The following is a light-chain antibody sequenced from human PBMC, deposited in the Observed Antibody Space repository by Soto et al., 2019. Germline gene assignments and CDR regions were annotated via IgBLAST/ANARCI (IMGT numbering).Light chain of an antibody. V-gene: IGKV1-12*01. Sequence: DIQMTQSPPSVSASVGDRVTITCRASQGISSWLAWCQQRPGQAPRLLIYGASTRAAGIPDRFSGSGSGTDFTLTITRLEPEDSAVYFCQQYTGPPTTFGQGTRLEIK. J-gene: IGKJ5*01. CDR3: QQYTGPPTT. CDR1: QGISSW. CDR2: GAS.